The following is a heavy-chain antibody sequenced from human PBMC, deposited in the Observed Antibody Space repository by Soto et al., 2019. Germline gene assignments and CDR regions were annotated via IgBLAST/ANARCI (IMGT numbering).Heavy chain of an antibody. CDR3: ARDRRAAAGGYYYGMDV. J-gene: IGHJ6*02. V-gene: IGHV4-59*01. CDR2: IYYSGST. D-gene: IGHD6-13*01. Sequence: SLTSTFSGCSISSDYRCRIRPPPGKRLEWIVYIYYSGSTNYNPSLKSRVTISVDTSKNQFSLKLSSVTAADTAVYYCARDRRAAAGGYYYGMDVWGQGTTVTVSS. CDR1: GCSISSDY.